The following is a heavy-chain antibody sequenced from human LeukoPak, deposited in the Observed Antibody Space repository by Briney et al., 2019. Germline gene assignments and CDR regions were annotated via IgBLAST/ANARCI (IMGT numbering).Heavy chain of an antibody. V-gene: IGHV4-61*01. CDR1: GGSVSSGSYY. CDR2: IYYSGST. Sequence: SETLSLTCTVSGGSVSSGSYYWSWIRQPPGKGLEWIGYIYYSGSTNYNPSLKSRVTISVDTSKNQFSLKLSSVTAADTAVYYCARDIGVKYQLPTRSYYYYGMDVWGQGTTVTVSS. J-gene: IGHJ6*02. CDR3: ARDIGVKYQLPTRSYYYYGMDV. D-gene: IGHD2-2*01.